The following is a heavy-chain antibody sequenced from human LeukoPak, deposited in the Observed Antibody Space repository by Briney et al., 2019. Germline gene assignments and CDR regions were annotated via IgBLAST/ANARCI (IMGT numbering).Heavy chain of an antibody. CDR2: ISGSGGST. V-gene: IGHV3-23*01. CDR1: GFSVSSSYA. J-gene: IGHJ4*02. CDR3: AKGPQVGATPFFDF. Sequence: GGSLRLSCAASGFSVSSSYAMSWVRQAPGKGLEWVSAISGSGGSTYYADSVKGRFTPSRDKSKNTLYLQMNSLRAEDTAVYYCAKGPQVGATPFFDFWGQGTLVTVSS. D-gene: IGHD1-26*01.